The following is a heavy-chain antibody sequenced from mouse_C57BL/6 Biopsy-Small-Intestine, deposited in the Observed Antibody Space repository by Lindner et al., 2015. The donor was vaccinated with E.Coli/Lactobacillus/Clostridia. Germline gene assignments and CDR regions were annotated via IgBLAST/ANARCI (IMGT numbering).Heavy chain of an antibody. CDR2: INPYNDGT. CDR1: GYTFTTYV. CDR3: AVYYSNYVFAY. J-gene: IGHJ3*01. D-gene: IGHD2-5*01. V-gene: IGHV1-14*01. Sequence: ESGPELVKPGASVRMSCKASGYTFTTYVINWVKQKPGQGLEWIGYINPYNDGTKYNEKFKGKATLTSDKSASTAYMELSSLTSEDSAVYYCAVYYSNYVFAYWGQGTLVTVSA.